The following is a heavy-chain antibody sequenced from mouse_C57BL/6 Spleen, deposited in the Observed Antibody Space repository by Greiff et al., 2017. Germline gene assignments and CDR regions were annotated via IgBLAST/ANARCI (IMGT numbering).Heavy chain of an antibody. CDR2: IFPGSGST. V-gene: IGHV1-75*01. CDR1: GYTFTDYY. J-gene: IGHJ3*01. Sequence: QVQLQQSGPELVKPGASVKISCKASGYTFTDYYINWVKQRPGPGLEWIGWIFPGSGSTYYNEKFKGKATLTVDKSSSTAYMLLSSLTSEDSAVYFCAKTYYGNYLAWFAYWGQGTLVTVSA. D-gene: IGHD2-10*01. CDR3: AKTYYGNYLAWFAY.